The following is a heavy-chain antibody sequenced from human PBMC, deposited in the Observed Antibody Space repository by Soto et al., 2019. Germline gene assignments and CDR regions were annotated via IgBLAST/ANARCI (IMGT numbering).Heavy chain of an antibody. J-gene: IGHJ6*02. D-gene: IGHD2-15*01. CDR2: ISGSGGST. V-gene: IGHV3-23*01. CDR3: AKARGRYCSGGSCYPYGMDV. CDR1: GFTFSSYA. Sequence: GGSLRLSCAASGFTFSSYAMSWVRQAPGKGLEWVSAISGSGGSTYYADSVKGRFTISRDNSKNTLYLQMNSLRAEDTAVYYCAKARGRYCSGGSCYPYGMDVWGQGTTVTVSS.